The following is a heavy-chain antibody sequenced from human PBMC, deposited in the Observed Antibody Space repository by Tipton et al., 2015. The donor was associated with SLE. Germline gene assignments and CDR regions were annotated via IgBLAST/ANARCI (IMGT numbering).Heavy chain of an antibody. V-gene: IGHV4-61*09. D-gene: IGHD1-26*01. Sequence: TLSLTCTVSSGSISSGSYYWSWIRQPAGKGLEWIGYIYTSRSTNYNPSLKSRVTISVDTSKNQFSLKLSSVTAADTAVYYCAMTEWELDWYFDLWGRGTLVTVSS. CDR1: SGSISSGSYY. CDR3: AMTEWELDWYFDL. CDR2: IYTSRST. J-gene: IGHJ2*01.